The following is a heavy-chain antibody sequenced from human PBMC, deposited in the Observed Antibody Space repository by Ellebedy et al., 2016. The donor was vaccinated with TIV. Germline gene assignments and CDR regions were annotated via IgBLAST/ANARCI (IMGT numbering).Heavy chain of an antibody. CDR2: FSRLFGTG. CDR1: GGIASNYA. V-gene: IGHV1-69*06. Sequence: SVKVSCXASGGIASNYAINWVRQAPGQGLEWMGEFSRLFGTGNYAQKFQGRVTITADKSTSTAYMELSSLRSEDTAVYYCARGTSSPRNYYGMDVWGQGTTVTVSS. CDR3: ARGTSSPRNYYGMDV. J-gene: IGHJ6*02. D-gene: IGHD2-2*01.